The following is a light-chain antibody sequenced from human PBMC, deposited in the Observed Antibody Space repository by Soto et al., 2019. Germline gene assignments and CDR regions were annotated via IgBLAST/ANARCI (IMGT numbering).Light chain of an antibody. CDR2: GAS. Sequence: EIVLTQSPGTLSLSPGGRATLSCRASQSINSNYLAWYQHKPGQAPRLLIFGASSRATGIPDRFSGSGSGTDFTLTISRLEPEDFAVYFCQQYGSSPWTFDQGTKVEIK. V-gene: IGKV3-20*01. CDR3: QQYGSSPWT. CDR1: QSINSNY. J-gene: IGKJ1*01.